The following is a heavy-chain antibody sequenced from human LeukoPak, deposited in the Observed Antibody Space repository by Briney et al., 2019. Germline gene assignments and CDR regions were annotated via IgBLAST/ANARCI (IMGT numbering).Heavy chain of an antibody. CDR1: GFTFSEYY. V-gene: IGHV3-11*04. Sequence: GSLRLSCAASGFTFSEYYMTWIRQAPGKGLEWVSYISHDGHTISYGDSVKGRFTISRDNAKNSMYLQMNSLRVEDMAVYYCARGSSSPGWFDPWGQGTLDTVSS. D-gene: IGHD6-6*01. CDR2: ISHDGHTI. J-gene: IGHJ5*02. CDR3: ARGSSSPGWFDP.